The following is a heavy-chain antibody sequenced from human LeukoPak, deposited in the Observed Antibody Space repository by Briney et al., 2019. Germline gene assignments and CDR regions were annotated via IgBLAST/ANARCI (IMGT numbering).Heavy chain of an antibody. CDR2: ISSNGGST. CDR3: VKDGPGSGNPFDY. Sequence: GGSLRLSCSASGFTFSSYAMHWVRQAPGKGLEYVSTISSNGGSTYYADSVKGRFTISRDNSKNTLYLQMSSLRAEDTAVYYCVKDGPGSGNPFDYWGQGTLVTVSS. V-gene: IGHV3-64D*06. D-gene: IGHD3-10*01. J-gene: IGHJ4*02. CDR1: GFTFSSYA.